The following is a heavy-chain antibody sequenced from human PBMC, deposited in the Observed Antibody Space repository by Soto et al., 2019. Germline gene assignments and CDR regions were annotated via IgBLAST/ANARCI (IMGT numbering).Heavy chain of an antibody. D-gene: IGHD3-10*01. CDR1: GFTFGTYA. CDR3: AKKVNSGPGSQYFDY. Sequence: PGGSLRLSCAASGFTFGTYAMSWVRQAPGKGLEWVSTISGGGDDTYYADPVRGRFTISRDNSKKTLFLQMNSLRAEDTAIYYCAKKVNSGPGSQYFDYWGQGTLVTVSS. CDR2: ISGGGDDT. J-gene: IGHJ4*02. V-gene: IGHV3-23*01.